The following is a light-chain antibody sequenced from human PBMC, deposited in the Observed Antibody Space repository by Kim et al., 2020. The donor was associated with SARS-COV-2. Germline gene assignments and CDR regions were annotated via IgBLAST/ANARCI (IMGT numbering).Light chain of an antibody. CDR2: GVT. CDR3: CSYAGNYPSKV. J-gene: IGLJ1*01. CDR1: SSDVGGYNY. V-gene: IGLV2-11*01. Sequence: QSVTMSCTGTSSDVGGYNYVSWYQLRPGEAPKLIIYGVTKRPSGVPDRFSGSRSGNTASLTISGLQADDGADYYCCSYAGNYPSKVFGTGTKVTVL.